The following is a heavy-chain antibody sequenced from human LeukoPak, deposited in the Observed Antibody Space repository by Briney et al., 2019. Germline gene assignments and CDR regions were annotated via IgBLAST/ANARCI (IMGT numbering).Heavy chain of an antibody. CDR1: GYTFTSYA. CDR3: ARDLGYSSSWYRLYYYYYYMDV. V-gene: IGHV7-4-1*02. D-gene: IGHD6-13*01. Sequence: ASVKVSCKASGYTFTSYAMNWVRQAPGQGLEWMGWINTNTGNPTYAQGFTGRFVFSLDTSVSTAYLQISSLKAEDTAVYYCARDLGYSSSWYRLYYYYYYMDVWGKGTTVTVSS. CDR2: INTNTGNP. J-gene: IGHJ6*03.